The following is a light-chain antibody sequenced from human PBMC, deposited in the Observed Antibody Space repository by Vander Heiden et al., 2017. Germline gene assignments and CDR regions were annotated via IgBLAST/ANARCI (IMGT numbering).Light chain of an antibody. J-gene: IGKJ2*01. V-gene: IGKV3-15*01. CDR2: DAS. CDR1: QFVSND. CDR3: QQYNNWPRT. Sequence: EIVKSQSPATLSVSPGERATLPCRASQFVSNDLAWYQQKPGLAPRLLMYDASTRATGIPARFSGSGSGIEFTLTINSLQSEDFAVYFCQQYNNWPRTFGQGTKLEIK.